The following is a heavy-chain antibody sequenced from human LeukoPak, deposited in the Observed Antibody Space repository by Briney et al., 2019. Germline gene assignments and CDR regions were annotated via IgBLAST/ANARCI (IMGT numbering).Heavy chain of an antibody. CDR2: INHSGST. CDR3: ARGLRYSSSWYRGALWY. CDR1: GGSFSGYY. J-gene: IGHJ4*02. V-gene: IGHV4-34*01. D-gene: IGHD6-13*01. Sequence: SETLSLTCAVYGGSFSGYYWSWIRQPPGKGLEWIGEINHSGSTNYNPSLKSRVTISVDTSKNQFSLKLSSVTAADTAVYYCARGLRYSSSWYRGALWYWGQGTLVTVSS.